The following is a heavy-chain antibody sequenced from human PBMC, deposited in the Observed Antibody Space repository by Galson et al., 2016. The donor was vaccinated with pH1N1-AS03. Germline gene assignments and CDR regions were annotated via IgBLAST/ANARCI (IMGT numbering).Heavy chain of an antibody. Sequence: SVKVSCKAPGGTLNNYAVNWVRQAPGQGLEWMGGISPIFGSANHAQKFQGRVTITADISTNTAYMELSGLSSEDTAVYYCARGLTYHFGSGSVFWGQGTLVTVSS. D-gene: IGHD3-10*01. CDR2: ISPIFGSA. CDR1: GGTLNNYA. V-gene: IGHV1-69*06. CDR3: ARGLTYHFGSGSVF. J-gene: IGHJ4*02.